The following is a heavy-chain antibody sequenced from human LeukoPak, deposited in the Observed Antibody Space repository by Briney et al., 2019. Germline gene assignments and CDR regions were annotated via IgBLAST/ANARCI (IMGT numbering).Heavy chain of an antibody. CDR1: GFTFSSYA. Sequence: GRSLSLSCAASGFTFSSYAMHWVRQAPGKGLEWVAVISYDGSNKYYADSVKGRFTISRDNSKNTLYLQMNSLRAEDTAVYYCARGGYSSSWFDYWGQGTLVTVSS. CDR2: ISYDGSNK. V-gene: IGHV3-30-3*01. D-gene: IGHD6-13*01. J-gene: IGHJ4*02. CDR3: ARGGYSSSWFDY.